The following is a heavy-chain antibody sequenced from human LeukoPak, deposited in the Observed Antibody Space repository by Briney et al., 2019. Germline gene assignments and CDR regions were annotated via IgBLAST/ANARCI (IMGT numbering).Heavy chain of an antibody. CDR3: AKREVATRYFDY. D-gene: IGHD5-12*01. V-gene: IGHV3-23*01. Sequence: GGSLRLSCAASGFTFSSYAMSWVRQAPGKGLEWVSVISGSGGSTCYADSVKGRFTISRDNSKNTLYLQMNSLRAEDTAVYYCAKREVATRYFDYWGQGTLVTVSS. CDR1: GFTFSSYA. CDR2: ISGSGGST. J-gene: IGHJ4*02.